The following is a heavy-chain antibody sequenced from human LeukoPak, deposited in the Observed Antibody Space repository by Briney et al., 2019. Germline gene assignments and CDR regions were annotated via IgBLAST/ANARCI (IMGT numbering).Heavy chain of an antibody. D-gene: IGHD3-3*01. CDR1: GGSISSGAYY. Sequence: SQTLSLTCTVSGGSISSGAYYWSWIRQLPGKGLEWIGYIYNSGSTDYNPSLKSRLTISVDTSKNQFSLKLSSVTVADTAVYYCARDRRVTIFGVVTHRWFDPWGQGTLVTVSS. V-gene: IGHV4-31*03. J-gene: IGHJ5*02. CDR3: ARDRRVTIFGVVTHRWFDP. CDR2: IYNSGST.